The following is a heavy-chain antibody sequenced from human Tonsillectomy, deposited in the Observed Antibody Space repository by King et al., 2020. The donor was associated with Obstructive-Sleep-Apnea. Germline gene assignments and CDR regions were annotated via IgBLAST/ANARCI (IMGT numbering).Heavy chain of an antibody. V-gene: IGHV3-23*04. CDR2: ISGSGGST. CDR1: GFTFSSYA. D-gene: IGHD3-22*01. Sequence: VQLVESGGGLVQPGGSLRLSCAASGFTFSSYAMSWVRLAPGKGLEWVSAISGSGGSTYYADSVKGRFTISRDNSKNKLYLQMNRLRAEDTAVYYCAKDWSPNYYDSWDYYYGMDVWGQGTTVTVSS. CDR3: AKDWSPNYYDSWDYYYGMDV. J-gene: IGHJ6*02.